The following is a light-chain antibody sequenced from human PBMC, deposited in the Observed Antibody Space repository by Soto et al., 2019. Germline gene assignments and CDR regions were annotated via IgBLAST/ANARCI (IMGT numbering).Light chain of an antibody. J-gene: IGKJ4*01. V-gene: IGKV3-20*01. CDR2: GAS. CDR1: QSVDSD. CDR3: QQYGSSKLT. Sequence: EVVVTQSPATLSVSPGERVTLSCRASQSVDSDVAWFQHKPGQAPRLLIYGASSRATGIPDRFSGSGSGTDFTLTISGLQPEDFAVYYCQQYGSSKLTFGGGSKVEIK.